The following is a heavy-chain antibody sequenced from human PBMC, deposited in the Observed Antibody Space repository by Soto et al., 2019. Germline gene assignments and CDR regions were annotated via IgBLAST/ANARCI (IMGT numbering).Heavy chain of an antibody. D-gene: IGHD3-10*01. CDR1: GFTFSDYW. Sequence: EAQLVQSGGGLVQPGGSMRLSCAASGFTFSDYWIHWVRQAPGKGRVWVSSIKFDGSRTFYADSVKGRFTISRDNASNTLYLQRNSLSAEETAIYYCGRDDGYAMVRGYDNWGQGTLVSVSS. V-gene: IGHV3-74*01. J-gene: IGHJ4*02. CDR3: GRDDGYAMVRGYDN. CDR2: IKFDGSRT.